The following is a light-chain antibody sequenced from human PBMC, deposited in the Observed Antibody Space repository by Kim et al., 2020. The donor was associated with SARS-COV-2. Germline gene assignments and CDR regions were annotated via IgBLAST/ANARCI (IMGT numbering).Light chain of an antibody. J-gene: IGLJ3*02. CDR3: AAWDDSLNGLWV. V-gene: IGLV1-44*01. CDR1: RSNIGNNA. Sequence: QSVLAQPPSASGTPGQRVTISCSGSRSNIGNNAVNWYHQLPGTAPKLLIYSDNQRPSGVPDRFSGSRSGTSASLAISGLQSEDEAHYYCAAWDDSLNGLWVFGGGTQLTVL. CDR2: SDN.